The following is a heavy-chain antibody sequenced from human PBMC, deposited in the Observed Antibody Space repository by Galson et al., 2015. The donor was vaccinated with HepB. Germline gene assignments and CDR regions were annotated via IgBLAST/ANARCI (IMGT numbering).Heavy chain of an antibody. CDR1: GGSISSYY. V-gene: IGHV4-59*01. J-gene: IGHJ3*02. D-gene: IGHD3-3*01. CDR2: IYYSGST. CDR3: ARDLLSLGADFWSCYPLDAFDI. Sequence: TLSLTCTVSGGSISSYYWSWIRQPPGKGLEWIGYIYYSGSTNYNPSLKSRVTISVDTSKNQFSLKLSSVTAADTAVYYCARDLLSLGADFWSCYPLDAFDIWGQGTMITVSS.